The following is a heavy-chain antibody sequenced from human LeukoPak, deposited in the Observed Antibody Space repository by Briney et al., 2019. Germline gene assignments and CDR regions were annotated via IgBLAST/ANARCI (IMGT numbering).Heavy chain of an antibody. D-gene: IGHD4-17*01. Sequence: GGSLRLSCAASGFTFSNAWMSWVRQAPGRGLEWVGRIKSKTDGGTTDYAAPVKGRFTISRDDSKNTLYLQMNSLKTEDTAVYYCTTDPGDYGFDYWGQGTLVTVSS. CDR3: TTDPGDYGFDY. J-gene: IGHJ4*02. CDR1: GFTFSNAW. V-gene: IGHV3-15*01. CDR2: IKSKTDGGTT.